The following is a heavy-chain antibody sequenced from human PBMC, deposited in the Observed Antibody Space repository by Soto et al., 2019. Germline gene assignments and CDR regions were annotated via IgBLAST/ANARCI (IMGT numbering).Heavy chain of an antibody. D-gene: IGHD2-21*02. V-gene: IGHV1-3*01. CDR3: ARSIVVGTAADY. CDR2: INAGNGNT. Sequence: VASVKVSCKASGYTFTSYAMHWVRQAPGQRLEWMGWINAGNGNTKYSQKFQGRVTITRDTSASTACMELSSLRSEDTAVYNCARSIVVGTAADYWGQGTLVTVSS. J-gene: IGHJ4*02. CDR1: GYTFTSYA.